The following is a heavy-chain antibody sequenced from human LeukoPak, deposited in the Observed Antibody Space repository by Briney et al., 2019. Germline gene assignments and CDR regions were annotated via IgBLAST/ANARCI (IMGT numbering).Heavy chain of an antibody. J-gene: IGHJ3*02. CDR3: ARDSSSSPFAFDI. CDR2: IYYSGST. CDR1: GGSISSYY. Sequence: PSETLSLTCTVSGGSISSYYWSWIRQPPGKGLEWIGYIYYSGSTNYNPSLKSRVTISVKTSKNQFSLKLSSVTAADTAVYYCARDSSSSPFAFDIWGQGTMVTVSS. D-gene: IGHD6-6*01. V-gene: IGHV4-59*12.